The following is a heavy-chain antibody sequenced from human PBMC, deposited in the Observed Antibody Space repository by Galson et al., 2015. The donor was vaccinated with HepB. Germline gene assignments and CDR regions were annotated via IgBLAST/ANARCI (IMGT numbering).Heavy chain of an antibody. CDR3: ARVKRGEWYLVYYYGMDV. Sequence: SLRLSCAASEFILSMYWMNWVRQAPGKGLEWVATIKEDGSEKNYVDSVKGRFTISRDNAKNSLYLQMNSLRAEDTAIYYCARVKRGEWYLVYYYGMDVWGQGTTVTVSS. J-gene: IGHJ6*02. V-gene: IGHV3-7*05. CDR2: IKEDGSEK. D-gene: IGHD4-23*01. CDR1: EFILSMYW.